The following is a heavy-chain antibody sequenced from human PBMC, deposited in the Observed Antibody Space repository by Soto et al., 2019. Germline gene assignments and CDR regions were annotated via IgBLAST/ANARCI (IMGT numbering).Heavy chain of an antibody. J-gene: IGHJ3*01. D-gene: IGHD5-12*01. CDR3: ARDRGYR. CDR1: GFSVSNNY. Sequence: ESGGGLVQPGGSLRLSCAASGFSVSNNYMKWVRQAPGKGLEWVSLIYSGGSTYYADSVKGRFTIPRDNSKNTLFLQMNSLRVEDTSVYYCARDRGYRWGQGTMVTVSS. CDR2: IYSGGST. V-gene: IGHV3-66*01.